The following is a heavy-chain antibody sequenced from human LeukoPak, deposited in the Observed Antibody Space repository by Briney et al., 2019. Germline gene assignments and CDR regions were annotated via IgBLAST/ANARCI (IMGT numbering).Heavy chain of an antibody. D-gene: IGHD3-10*01. V-gene: IGHV4-59*11. Sequence: SETLSLTCTVSGGSISSHYWSWIRQPPGKGLEWIGYIYYSGSTNYNPSLKSRVTISVDTSKNQFSLKLSSVTAVDTAVYYCAGGSGSYDYWGQGTLVTVSS. CDR2: IYYSGST. CDR1: GGSISSHY. J-gene: IGHJ4*02. CDR3: AGGSGSYDY.